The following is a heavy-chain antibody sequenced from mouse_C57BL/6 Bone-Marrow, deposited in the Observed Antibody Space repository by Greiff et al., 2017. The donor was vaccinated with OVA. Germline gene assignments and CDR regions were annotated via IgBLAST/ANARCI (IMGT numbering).Heavy chain of an antibody. J-gene: IGHJ4*01. Sequence: EVMLVESGGDLVKPGGSLKLSCAASGFTFSSYGMSWVRQTPDKRLEWVATISSGGSYTYYPDSVKGRFTISRDNAKNTLYLQMSSLKSEDTAMYYCARLGPHYYAMDYWGQGTSVTVSS. CDR1: GFTFSSYG. CDR2: ISSGGSYT. V-gene: IGHV5-6*02. CDR3: ARLGPHYYAMDY. D-gene: IGHD4-1*01.